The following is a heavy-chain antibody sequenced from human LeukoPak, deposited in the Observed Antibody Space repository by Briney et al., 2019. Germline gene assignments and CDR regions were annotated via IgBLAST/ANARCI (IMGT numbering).Heavy chain of an antibody. CDR2: INHSGST. Sequence: SETLSLTCAVYGGSFSGYYWSWIRQPPGKGLEWIGEINHSGSTNYNPSLKSRVTISVDTSKNQFSLKLSSVTAADTAVYYCARYAHWRQLSIAAFDIWGQGTMVTVSS. CDR1: GGSFSGYY. V-gene: IGHV4-34*01. CDR3: ARYAHWRQLSIAAFDI. J-gene: IGHJ3*02. D-gene: IGHD6-13*01.